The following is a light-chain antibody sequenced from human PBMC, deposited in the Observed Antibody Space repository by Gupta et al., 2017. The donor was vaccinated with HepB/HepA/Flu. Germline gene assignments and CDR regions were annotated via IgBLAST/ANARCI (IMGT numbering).Light chain of an antibody. CDR3: QQYNDRPLT. J-gene: IGKJ4*01. CDR2: DTS. Sequence: DIQMTQSPSSLSASVGDRVTITCQASQDVYNFLNWYRQQPGKAPNLLIYDTSNLETGVPSRFSGSGSGTDFTFTIVSLQPEDIGTYYCQQYNDRPLTFGGGTTVDI. V-gene: IGKV1-33*01. CDR1: QDVYNF.